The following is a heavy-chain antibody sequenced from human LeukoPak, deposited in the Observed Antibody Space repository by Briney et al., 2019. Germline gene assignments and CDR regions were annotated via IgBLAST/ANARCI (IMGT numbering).Heavy chain of an antibody. CDR1: GGSISSYY. CDR3: AASGLNYDINY. Sequence: SETLSLTCTVSGGSISSYYWSWIRQPPGKGLEWIGYIYYSGSTNYNPSLKSRVTISIDTSRNQFSLKLSSVTAADTAVYYCAASGLNYDINYWGQGTLVTVSS. J-gene: IGHJ4*02. V-gene: IGHV4-59*01. CDR2: IYYSGST. D-gene: IGHD3-9*01.